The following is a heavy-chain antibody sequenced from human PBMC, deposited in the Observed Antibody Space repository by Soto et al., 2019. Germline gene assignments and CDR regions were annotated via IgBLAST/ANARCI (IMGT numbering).Heavy chain of an antibody. V-gene: IGHV3-23*01. CDR1: GFTFSSYA. J-gene: IGHJ4*02. Sequence: GGSLRLSCAASGFTFSSYAMSWVRQAPGKGLEWVSAISGSGGSTYYADSVKGRFTISRDNSKNTLYLQMNNLRAEDTAVYYCAKDEGSSSWPTPFDYWGQGTLVTVSS. CDR2: ISGSGGST. D-gene: IGHD6-13*01. CDR3: AKDEGSSSWPTPFDY.